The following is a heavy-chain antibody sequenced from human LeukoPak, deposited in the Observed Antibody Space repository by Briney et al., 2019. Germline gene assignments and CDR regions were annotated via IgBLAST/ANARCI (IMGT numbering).Heavy chain of an antibody. Sequence: SETLSLTCAVYGESFSGYYWSWIRQPPGKGLEWIGEINHSGSTNYNPSLKSRVTISVDTSKNQFSLKLNSVTAADTAVYYCVRGGVVVVPAAMRHFDYWGQGTLVTVSS. V-gene: IGHV4-34*01. D-gene: IGHD2-2*01. CDR2: INHSGST. CDR3: VRGGVVVVPAAMRHFDY. CDR1: GESFSGYY. J-gene: IGHJ4*02.